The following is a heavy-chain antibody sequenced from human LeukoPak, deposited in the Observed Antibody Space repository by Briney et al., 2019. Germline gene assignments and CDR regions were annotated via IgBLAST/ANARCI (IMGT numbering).Heavy chain of an antibody. Sequence: GGSLRLSCAASGFTFSDFYMGWIRQARGKGLEWVSYIGSIGTIIYYADSVKGRFTISRDNAKSSLYLQMNSLRAEDTAVYYCARDYGGNMDYWGQGTLVTVSS. D-gene: IGHD4-23*01. CDR1: GFTFSDFY. CDR3: ARDYGGNMDY. J-gene: IGHJ4*02. V-gene: IGHV3-11*04. CDR2: IGSIGTII.